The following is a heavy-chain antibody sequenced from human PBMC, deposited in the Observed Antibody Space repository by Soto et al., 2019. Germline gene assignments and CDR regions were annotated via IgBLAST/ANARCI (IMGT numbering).Heavy chain of an antibody. V-gene: IGHV3-11*01. CDR3: ARERYSYGPYYFDY. CDR1: GFTFSDYY. CDR2: ITSSGSTT. J-gene: IGHJ4*02. Sequence: QVQLVESGGGLVKPGGSLRLSCAASGFTFSDYYMSWIRQAPGKGLEWVSSITSSGSTTYYTDSVKGRFTISRDNAKNSLYLQMNSLSAEDTAVYYCARERYSYGPYYFDYWGQGTLVTVSS. D-gene: IGHD5-18*01.